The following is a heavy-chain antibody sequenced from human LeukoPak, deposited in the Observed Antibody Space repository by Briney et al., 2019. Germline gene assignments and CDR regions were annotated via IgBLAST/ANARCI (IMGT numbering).Heavy chain of an antibody. V-gene: IGHV3-11*01. CDR2: SRTSDSTI. J-gene: IGHJ5*02. CDR1: GFIISDYY. Sequence: GGSLRLSCAASGFIISDYYMSWIRQAPGKGLEWLSYSRTSDSTISYADSVKGRFTISRDNAKNTLYLQMNSLRAEDTAVYYCARESYYYGSGAYDPWGQGTLVTVSS. CDR3: ARESYYYGSGAYDP. D-gene: IGHD3-10*01.